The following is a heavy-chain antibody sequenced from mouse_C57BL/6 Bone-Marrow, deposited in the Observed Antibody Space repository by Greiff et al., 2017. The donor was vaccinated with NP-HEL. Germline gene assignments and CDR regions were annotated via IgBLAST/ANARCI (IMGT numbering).Heavy chain of an antibody. J-gene: IGHJ1*03. D-gene: IGHD1-1*01. V-gene: IGHV1-19*01. CDR3: ARSGYGSSLYWYFDV. CDR1: GYTFTDYY. Sequence: EVKLQESGPVLVKPGASVKMSCKASGYTFTDYYMNWVKQSHGKSLEWIGVINPYNGGTSYNQKFKGKATLTVDKSSSTAYMELNSLTSEDSAVYYCARSGYGSSLYWYFDVWGTGTTVTVSS. CDR2: INPYNGGT.